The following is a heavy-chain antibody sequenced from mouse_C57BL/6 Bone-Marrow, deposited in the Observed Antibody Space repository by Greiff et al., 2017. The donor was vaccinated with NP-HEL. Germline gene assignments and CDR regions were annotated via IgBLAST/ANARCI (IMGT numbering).Heavy chain of an antibody. D-gene: IGHD1-1*01. CDR1: GFNITDDY. CDR3: TTLYYYGSSYADY. V-gene: IGHV14-4*01. Sequence: VQLQQSGAELVRPGASVKLSCTASGFNITDDYMHWVKQRPEQGLEWIGWIDPENGDTEYASKFQGKATITADTSSNTAYLQLSSLTSEDTAVYYCTTLYYYGSSYADYWGQGTTLTVSS. CDR2: IDPENGDT. J-gene: IGHJ2*01.